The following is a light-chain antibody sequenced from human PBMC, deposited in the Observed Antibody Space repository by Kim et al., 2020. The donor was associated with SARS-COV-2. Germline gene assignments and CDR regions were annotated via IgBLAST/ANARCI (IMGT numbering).Light chain of an antibody. CDR2: DTS. J-gene: IGKJ2*01. CDR3: QQRSDYT. CDR1: QSVSSY. Sequence: EIVLTQSPATLSLSPGERATLSCRASQSVSSYLAWYQQKPGQPPRLLIYDTSNRATGIPARFSGSGSGTDFTLTISSLEPEDFAVYYCQQRSDYTFGQGTKLEI. V-gene: IGKV3-11*01.